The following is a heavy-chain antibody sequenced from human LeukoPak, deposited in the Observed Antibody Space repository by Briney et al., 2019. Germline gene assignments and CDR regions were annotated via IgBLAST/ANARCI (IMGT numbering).Heavy chain of an antibody. Sequence: PGGSPRLSCAASGFIFSTYAMNWVRQAPGKGLEWISGVSNSGVSINYAASVKGRFTISRDNSKNMLYLQMNGLRAEDTAVYYCAKDWNPSPNWFGPWGQGTLVIVSS. CDR3: AKDWNPSPNWFGP. D-gene: IGHD1-1*01. V-gene: IGHV3-23*01. J-gene: IGHJ5*02. CDR1: GFIFSTYA. CDR2: VSNSGVSI.